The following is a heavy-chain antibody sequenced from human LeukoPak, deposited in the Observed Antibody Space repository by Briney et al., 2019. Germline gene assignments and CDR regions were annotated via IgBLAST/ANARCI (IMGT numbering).Heavy chain of an antibody. D-gene: IGHD2-21*02. V-gene: IGHV6-1*01. CDR2: TYYRSKWYN. Sequence: SQTLSLTCAISGDSVTSSSAAWNWIRQSPSRDLEWLGRTYYRSKWYNDYSVSVKSRIDINVDTSKNQFSLQLNSVTPEDRAMYYCTRAGGDSWYFDYWGQGTLVTVSS. CDR3: TRAGGDSWYFDY. CDR1: GDSVTSSSAA. J-gene: IGHJ4*02.